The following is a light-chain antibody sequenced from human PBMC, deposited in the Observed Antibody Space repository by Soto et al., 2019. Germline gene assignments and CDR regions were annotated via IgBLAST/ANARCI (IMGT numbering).Light chain of an antibody. CDR1: QSVSSSY. V-gene: IGKV3-20*01. CDR2: GAS. CDR3: QQYGSSPPYT. Sequence: EMVLTQSPGTLSLSPGERATLSCRASQSVSSSYLAWYQQKPGQAPRLLIYGASSRATGIPDRFSGSGSGTDFTLTISRLEPEDFAVYYCQQYGSSPPYTFGQGTKLEFQ. J-gene: IGKJ2*01.